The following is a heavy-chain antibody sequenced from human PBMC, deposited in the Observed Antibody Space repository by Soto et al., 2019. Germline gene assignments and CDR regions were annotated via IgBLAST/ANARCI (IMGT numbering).Heavy chain of an antibody. D-gene: IGHD4-17*01. CDR2: ISYDGSNK. CDR1: GFTFNIYG. J-gene: IGHJ6*02. V-gene: IGHV3-30*18. CDR3: AQDQRDYGDYYYHVMDI. Sequence: QVQLVESGGGVVQPGRSLRLSCAASGFTFNIYGINWVRQAPGKGLEWVAVISYDGSNKYYVDSVKGRFTISRDNSKKMVYLQMNSLRGEDAAVYYCAQDQRDYGDYYYHVMDIWGQGTTVTVSS.